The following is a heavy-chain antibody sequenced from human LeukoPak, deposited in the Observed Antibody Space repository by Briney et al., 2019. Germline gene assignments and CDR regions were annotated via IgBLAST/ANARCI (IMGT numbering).Heavy chain of an antibody. CDR3: ARDRGYSSSWPNYYYYYMDV. D-gene: IGHD6-13*01. CDR2: INWNGGST. J-gene: IGHJ6*03. Sequence: GGSLRLSCAASGFTFDDYGMSWVRQAPGKGLEWVSGINWNGGSTGYADSVKGRFTISRDNAKNSLYLQMNSLRAEDTALYYCARDRGYSSSWPNYYYYYMDVWGKGTTVTVSS. CDR1: GFTFDDYG. V-gene: IGHV3-20*04.